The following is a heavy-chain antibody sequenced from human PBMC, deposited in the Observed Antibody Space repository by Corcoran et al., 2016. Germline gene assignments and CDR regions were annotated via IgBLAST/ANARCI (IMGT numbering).Heavy chain of an antibody. D-gene: IGHD6-19*01. J-gene: IGHJ5*02. CDR2: MNSNSGNT. CDR1: GYTFINHD. CDR3: MTGSGQDGRYWFDP. Sequence: QVQLVQSGAEVKKPGASVKVSCKASGYTFINHDINWVRQATGQGLEWMGWMNSNSGNTGYEQMFQGRVTMTRDTSIDTAYLELSSLRYDDMAVDFWMTGSGQDGRYWFDPWVQGTAVIVSS. V-gene: IGHV1-8*01.